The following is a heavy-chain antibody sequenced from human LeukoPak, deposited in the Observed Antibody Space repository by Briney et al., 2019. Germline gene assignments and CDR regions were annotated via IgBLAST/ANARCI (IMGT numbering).Heavy chain of an antibody. CDR1: GFTFSSYW. Sequence: GGSLRLSCAASGFTFSSYWMSWVRQAPGKGLEWVANIKQDGSEKYYVDSVKGRFTISRDNAKNSLYLQMNSLRAEDTAVYYCAKGDGLVGATTFDYWGQGTLVTVSS. V-gene: IGHV3-7*03. D-gene: IGHD1-26*01. CDR3: AKGDGLVGATTFDY. J-gene: IGHJ4*02. CDR2: IKQDGSEK.